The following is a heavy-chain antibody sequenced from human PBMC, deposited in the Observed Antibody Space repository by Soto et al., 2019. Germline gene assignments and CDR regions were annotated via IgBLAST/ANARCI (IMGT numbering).Heavy chain of an antibody. CDR3: ARTLNSSGWYGLSIT. J-gene: IGHJ5*02. V-gene: IGHV4-59*01. CDR1: GGSISSYY. D-gene: IGHD6-19*01. Sequence: PSETLSLTCTVSGGSISSYYCSWIRPPPGKGLEWIGYIYYSGSTNYNPSLKSRVTISVDTSKNQFSLKLSSVTAADTAVYYCARTLNSSGWYGLSITWGQGTLVTVSS. CDR2: IYYSGST.